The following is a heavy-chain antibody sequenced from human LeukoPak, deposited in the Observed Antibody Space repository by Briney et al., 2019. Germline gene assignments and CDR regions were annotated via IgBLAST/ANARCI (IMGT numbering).Heavy chain of an antibody. CDR1: GFTFSSYS. D-gene: IGHD3-9*01. Sequence: GGSLRLSCAASGFTFSSYSMNWVRQAPGKGLEWVSYISSSSSTIYYADSVKGRFTISRDNAKNSLYLQINSLRAEDTAVYYCARDGHYDILTGYFQDWGXXTXXTVSS. V-gene: IGHV3-48*04. CDR3: ARDGHYDILTGYFQD. J-gene: IGHJ1*01. CDR2: ISSSSSTI.